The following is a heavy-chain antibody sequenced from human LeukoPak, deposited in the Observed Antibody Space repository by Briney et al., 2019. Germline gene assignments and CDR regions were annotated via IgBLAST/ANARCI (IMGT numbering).Heavy chain of an antibody. V-gene: IGHV4-38-2*02. D-gene: IGHD2-8*02. Sequence: PSGTLSLTCTVSGYSISSGYYWGWIRQPPGKGLEWLGTIDHSGGIYYNPSLMSRVTISVDTSKNQFSLNLSSVTAADTAVYYCARDLFCTGGACNFRGAFDIWGRGTMVTVSS. CDR3: ARDLFCTGGACNFRGAFDI. J-gene: IGHJ3*02. CDR1: GYSISSGYY. CDR2: IDHSGGI.